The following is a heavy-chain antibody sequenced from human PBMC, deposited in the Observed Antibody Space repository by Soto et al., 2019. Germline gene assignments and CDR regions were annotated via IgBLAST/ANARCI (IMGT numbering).Heavy chain of an antibody. D-gene: IGHD6-19*01. CDR2: IYYSGST. J-gene: IGHJ4*02. Sequence: QVQLQXXXPGLVKPSETLSLICTVSGGSISPYYWSWXXQPPGKGLEWIGYIYYSGSTNYNPSLKSRVTXXVNXXXXXXXXKLSSVTAADTAVYYCARGGWSNDYWGQGTLVTVSS. V-gene: IGHV4-59*01. CDR1: GGSISPYY. CDR3: ARGGWSNDY.